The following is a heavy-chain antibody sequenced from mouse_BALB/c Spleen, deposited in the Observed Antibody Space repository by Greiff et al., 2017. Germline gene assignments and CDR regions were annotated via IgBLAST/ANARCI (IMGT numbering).Heavy chain of an antibody. CDR3: ARERYGAMDY. D-gene: IGHD1-1*01. CDR2: IDPSDSET. V-gene: IGHV1-69*02. J-gene: IGHJ4*01. CDR1: GYTFTSYW. Sequence: QVQLQQPGAELVKPGAPVKLSCKASGYTFTSYWMNWVKQRPGRGLEWIGRIDPSDSETHYNQKFKDKATLTVDKSSSTAYIQLSSLTSEDSAVYYCARERYGAMDYWGQGTSVTVSS.